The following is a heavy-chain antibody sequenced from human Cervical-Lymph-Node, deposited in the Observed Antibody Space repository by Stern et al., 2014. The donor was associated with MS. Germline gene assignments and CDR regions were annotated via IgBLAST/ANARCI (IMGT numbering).Heavy chain of an antibody. Sequence: VQLEESGAEVKKPGESLKISCKGSGYTFTNNWIAWVRQMPGKGLAWMGLIYPEDSNFKYSPSLQGQVTISADKSISPASLKWSSLKAADSAVYYCARHPPRRKWDDPNYGMDVWGQGTTVTVSS. CDR2: IYPEDSNF. V-gene: IGHV5-51*01. J-gene: IGHJ6*02. CDR1: GYTFTNNW. D-gene: IGHD1-1*01. CDR3: ARHPPRRKWDDPNYGMDV.